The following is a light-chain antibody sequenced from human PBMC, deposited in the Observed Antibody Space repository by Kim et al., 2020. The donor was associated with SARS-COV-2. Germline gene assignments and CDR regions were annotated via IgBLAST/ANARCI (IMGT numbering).Light chain of an antibody. CDR3: SAWDDTLNGQGI. CDR1: TSNIGTNA. V-gene: IGLV1-44*01. J-gene: IGLJ2*01. Sequence: QTGTISCSGATSNIGTNAVSWYRQVPGTAPQLLIYGTNQRPSGVPDRFSGSKSGTSASLAISELQSEDEAEYYCSAWDDTLNGQGIFGGGTKLTVL. CDR2: GTN.